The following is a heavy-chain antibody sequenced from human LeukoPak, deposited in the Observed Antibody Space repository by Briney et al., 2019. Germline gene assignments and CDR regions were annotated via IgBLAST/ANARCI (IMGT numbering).Heavy chain of an antibody. J-gene: IGHJ4*02. CDR2: IYYSGST. D-gene: IGHD3-10*01. V-gene: IGHV4-39*01. Sequence: PSETLSLTCTVSGGSISSSSYYWGWIRQPPGEGLEWIGSIYYSGSTYYNPSLKSRVTISVDTSKNQFSLKLSSVTAADTAVYYCARLSGSGPISFDYWGQGTLVTVSS. CDR3: ARLSGSGPISFDY. CDR1: GGSISSSSYY.